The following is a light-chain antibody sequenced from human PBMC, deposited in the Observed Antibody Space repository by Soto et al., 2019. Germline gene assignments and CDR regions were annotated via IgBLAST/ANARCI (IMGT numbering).Light chain of an antibody. J-gene: IGKJ1*01. V-gene: IGKV3-15*01. CDR1: QSVNTI. CDR3: QQYNNWPWT. CDR2: GAS. Sequence: EIVMTQSPATLSVSPGERATLSCRASQSVNTILAWYQQKPGQAPRLLIYGASTRATGIPDRFSGSGSGTEFSLTISSLQSADFSVYYCQQYNNWPWTVGQGTKVEIK.